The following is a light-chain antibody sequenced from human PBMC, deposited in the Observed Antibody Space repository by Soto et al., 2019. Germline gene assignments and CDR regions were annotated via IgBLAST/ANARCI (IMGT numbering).Light chain of an antibody. CDR2: KAS. CDR1: QSISSW. J-gene: IGKJ1*01. V-gene: IGKV1-5*03. CDR3: QQYHSYPT. Sequence: DIQMTQSPSTLSASVGDRVTITCRASQSISSWLAWYQQKPGKAPKLLIYKASSLESGVPSRFSGSGSGTEFTLTISSLQPDDFETYYCQQYHSYPTFGQGTKVEIK.